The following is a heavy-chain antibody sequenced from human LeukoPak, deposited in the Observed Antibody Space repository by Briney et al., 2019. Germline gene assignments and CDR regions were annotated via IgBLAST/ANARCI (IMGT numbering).Heavy chain of an antibody. D-gene: IGHD3-10*02. CDR3: ARGYFVRNDY. J-gene: IGHJ4*02. CDR2: ISGSGGST. V-gene: IGHV3-23*01. Sequence: GGSLRLSCAAYGFTFSSYWMHCVRPAQGKGLEWVSAISGSGGSTYYADSVKGRFTISRDNSKNTLYLQMNSLRAEDTALYYCARGYFVRNDYWGQGTLVTVSS. CDR1: GFTFSSYW.